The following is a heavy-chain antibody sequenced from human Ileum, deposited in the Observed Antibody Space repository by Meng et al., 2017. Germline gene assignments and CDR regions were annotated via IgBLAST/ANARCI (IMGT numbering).Heavy chain of an antibody. Sequence: EVALVGFGVGLVQPGGALRLSCAAFGFTLSNYDLSWVCKAPGKGLEWVSVISGGSARTDYADSVKGRFTISRDDSMNTLYLQMNSLRAEDTAIYYCAKDYSSGWYDYWGQGTLVTVSS. V-gene: IGHV3-23*04. CDR1: GFTLSNYD. J-gene: IGHJ4*02. D-gene: IGHD6-19*01. CDR2: ISGGSART. CDR3: AKDYSSGWYDY.